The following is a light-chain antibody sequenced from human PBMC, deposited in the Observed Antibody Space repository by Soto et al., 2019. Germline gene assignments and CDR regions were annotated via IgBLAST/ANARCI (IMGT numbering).Light chain of an antibody. CDR1: QNINNW. J-gene: IGKJ1*01. V-gene: IGKV1-5*01. CDR3: QQYHNYPRT. Sequence: DIQMTQSPSTLSASIGDRVTITCRASQNINNWIAWYQQKPGKAPKFLIYDASTLESGVPSRFSGSGSGTEFTLTISNLQPDDFATYFCQQYHNYPRTFGQGTKVDNK. CDR2: DAS.